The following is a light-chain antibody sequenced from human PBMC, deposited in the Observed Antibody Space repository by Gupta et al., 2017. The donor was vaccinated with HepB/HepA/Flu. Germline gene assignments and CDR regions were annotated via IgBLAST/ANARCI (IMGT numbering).Light chain of an antibody. V-gene: IGLV7-46*01. CDR1: TGSFTSGHY. Sequence: QSVVTQAPPLTVSRGGTVTPTCAFSTGSFTSGHYPYCFQQKPGQAPRTLIYDTTNKHSWTPARVSGSLLGGKAALTLSGAQPEDEAEYYCLRAYNAAGMFGGGTKFTVL. J-gene: IGLJ3*02. CDR3: LRAYNAAGM. CDR2: DTT.